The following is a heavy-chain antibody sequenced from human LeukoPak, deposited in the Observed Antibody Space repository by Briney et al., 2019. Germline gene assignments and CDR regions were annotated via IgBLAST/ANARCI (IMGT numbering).Heavy chain of an antibody. D-gene: IGHD1-26*01. CDR3: ARAWSSRLGYYYGMDV. J-gene: IGHJ6*02. Sequence: SETLSLTCTVSGGSISSYYWSWVRQPPGKGLEWIGCIYYSGSTNYNPSLTSRVTISVDTSKNQFSLKLSSVTAADTAVYYCARAWSSRLGYYYGMDVWGQGTTVTVSS. V-gene: IGHV4-59*01. CDR1: GGSISSYY. CDR2: IYYSGST.